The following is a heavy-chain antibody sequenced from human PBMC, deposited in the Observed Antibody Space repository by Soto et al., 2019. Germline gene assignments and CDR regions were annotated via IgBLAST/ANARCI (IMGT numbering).Heavy chain of an antibody. J-gene: IGHJ5*02. CDR2: IYHSGST. D-gene: IGHD2-15*01. CDR3: ARVRGYCSGGICYSGIWFDP. Sequence: SETLSLTCAVSGGSISSSNWWSWVRQPPGKGLEWIGEIYHSGSTNYNPSLKSRVTISVDKSKNQFSLKLSSVTAADTAVYYCARVRGYCSGGICYSGIWFDPWGQGTLVT. CDR1: GGSISSSNW. V-gene: IGHV4-4*02.